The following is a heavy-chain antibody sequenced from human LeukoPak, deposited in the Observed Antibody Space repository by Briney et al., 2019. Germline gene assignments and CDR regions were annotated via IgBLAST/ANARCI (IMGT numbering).Heavy chain of an antibody. CDR1: GGTFSSYT. Sequence: SVKVSCKASGGTFSSYTISWVRQAPGQGLEWMGRIIPIPGIANYAQKFQGRVTITADKSTSTAYMELSSLRSEDTAVYYCATPGYCSSTSCSHAFDIWGQGTMVTVSS. D-gene: IGHD2-2*03. J-gene: IGHJ3*02. CDR2: IIPIPGIA. CDR3: ATPGYCSSTSCSHAFDI. V-gene: IGHV1-69*02.